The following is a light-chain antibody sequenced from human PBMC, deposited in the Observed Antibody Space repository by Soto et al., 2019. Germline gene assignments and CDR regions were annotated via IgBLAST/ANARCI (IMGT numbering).Light chain of an antibody. CDR1: QSVSNNY. CDR3: QQYGDLPWT. V-gene: IGKV3-20*01. J-gene: IGKJ1*01. Sequence: EIVLTQSPGTLSLSPGERATLSCRASQSVSNNYLAWYQQIPGQAPRLLIYGASNRATGIPDRFSGSGSGTDFTLTIDRLESEDFAVYFCQQYGDLPWTFGQGTKVDI. CDR2: GAS.